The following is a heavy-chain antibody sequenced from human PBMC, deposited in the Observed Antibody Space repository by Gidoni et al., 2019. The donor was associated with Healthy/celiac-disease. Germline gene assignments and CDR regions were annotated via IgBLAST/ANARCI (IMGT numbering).Heavy chain of an antibody. CDR3: ARFYGYPKPYYVDY. CDR2: INPSGVST. V-gene: IGHV1-46*01. D-gene: IGHD5-18*01. J-gene: IGHJ4*02. Sequence: QVQLVQSGAEVKKPGASVTVSCKASGYTFPSYYLHWVRQAPGKGLELMGIINPSGVSTSYAKKFQGRVTMTRDTSTSTVYMELSSLRSEDTAVYYWARFYGYPKPYYVDYWGQGTLVTVSS. CDR1: GYTFPSYY.